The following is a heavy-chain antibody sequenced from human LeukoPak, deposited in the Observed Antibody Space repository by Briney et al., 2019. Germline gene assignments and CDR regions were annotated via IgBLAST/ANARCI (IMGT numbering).Heavy chain of an antibody. Sequence: SETLSLTCAVYGGSFSGYYWSWIRQPPGKGLEWIGEINHSGSTNYNPSLKSRVTISVDTSKNQFSLKLSSVTAADTAVYCCARGSKGLLPLSYWGQGTLVTVSS. J-gene: IGHJ4*02. D-gene: IGHD2-15*01. CDR3: ARGSKGLLPLSY. V-gene: IGHV4-34*01. CDR2: INHSGST. CDR1: GGSFSGYY.